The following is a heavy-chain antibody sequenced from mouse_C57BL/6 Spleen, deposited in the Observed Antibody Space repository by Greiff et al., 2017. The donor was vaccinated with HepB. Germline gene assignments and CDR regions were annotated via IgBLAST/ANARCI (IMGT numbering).Heavy chain of an antibody. Sequence: EVQLQESGGGLVKPGGSLKLSCAASGFTFSSYAMSWVRQTPEKRLEWVATISDGGSYTYYPDNVKGRFTISRDNAKNNLYLQMSHLKSEDTAMYYCARDGYHAMDYWGQGTSVTVSS. V-gene: IGHV5-4*01. J-gene: IGHJ4*01. CDR2: ISDGGSYT. CDR1: GFTFSSYA. CDR3: ARDGYHAMDY.